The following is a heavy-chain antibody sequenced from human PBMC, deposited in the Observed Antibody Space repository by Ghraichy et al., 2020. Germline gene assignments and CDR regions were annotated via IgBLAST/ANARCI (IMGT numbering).Heavy chain of an antibody. D-gene: IGHD3-10*01. Sequence: GGSLRLSCSASGFTFSSYAMNWVRQAPGKGLEYVSAISSNGGSTYYADSVKGRFTISRDNSKNTLYLQMSSLRAEDTAVYYCVSAGDYYGSGTYFANTKNFAYWGQKTLFTVSS. CDR1: GFTFSSYA. J-gene: IGHJ4*02. V-gene: IGHV3-64D*06. CDR3: VSAGDYYGSGTYFANTKNFAY. CDR2: ISSNGGST.